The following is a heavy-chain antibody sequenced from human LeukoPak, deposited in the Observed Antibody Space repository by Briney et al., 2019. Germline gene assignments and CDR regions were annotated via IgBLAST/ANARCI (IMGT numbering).Heavy chain of an antibody. V-gene: IGHV1-69*04. J-gene: IGHJ5*02. D-gene: IGHD1-26*01. CDR3: ARGYSGSYYRFDP. CDR1: GGTFSSYA. Sequence: GASVKVSRKASGGTFSSYAISWVRQAPGQGLEWMGRIIPILGIANYAQKFQGRVTITADKSTSTAYMELSSLRSEDTAVYYCARGYSGSYYRFDPWGQGTLVTVSS. CDR2: IIPILGIA.